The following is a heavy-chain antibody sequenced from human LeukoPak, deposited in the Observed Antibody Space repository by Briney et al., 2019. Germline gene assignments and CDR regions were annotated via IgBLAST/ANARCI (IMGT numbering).Heavy chain of an antibody. CDR2: IYYSGST. Sequence: PSETLSLTCTVSGGSISSSSYYWGWIRQPPGKGLEWIGSIYYSGSTYHNPSLKSRVTISVDTSKNQFSLKLSSVTAADTAVYYCARPAVAGYFDYWGQGTLVTVSS. V-gene: IGHV4-39*01. CDR3: ARPAVAGYFDY. CDR1: GGSISSSSYY. D-gene: IGHD6-19*01. J-gene: IGHJ4*02.